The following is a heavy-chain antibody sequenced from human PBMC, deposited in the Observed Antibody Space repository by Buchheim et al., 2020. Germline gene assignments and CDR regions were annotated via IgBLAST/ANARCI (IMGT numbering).Heavy chain of an antibody. D-gene: IGHD2-2*01. CDR3: ARDQGIVVVPRYYYYGMDV. Sequence: EVQLVESGGGLVQPGGSLRLSCAASGFTFSSYEMNWVRQAPGKGLEWVSYISSSGSTIYYADSVKGRFTISRDNAKNSLYLQMNSLRAEDTAVYYCARDQGIVVVPRYYYYGMDVWGQGTT. CDR2: ISSSGSTI. J-gene: IGHJ6*02. CDR1: GFTFSSYE. V-gene: IGHV3-48*03.